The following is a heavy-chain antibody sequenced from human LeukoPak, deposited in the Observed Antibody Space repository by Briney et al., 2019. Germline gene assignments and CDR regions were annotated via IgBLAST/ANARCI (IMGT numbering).Heavy chain of an antibody. V-gene: IGHV3-23*01. CDR1: GFTFSSYA. J-gene: IGHJ4*02. CDR2: ISGSGGST. D-gene: IGHD4-11*01. CDR3: ASRPGSNYYYFDY. Sequence: GGSLRLSCAASGFTFSSYAMSWVRQAPGKGLEWVSAISGSGGSTYYADSVKGRFTTSRDNSKNTLYLQMNSLRAEDTAVYYCASRPGSNYYYFDYWGQGTLVTVSS.